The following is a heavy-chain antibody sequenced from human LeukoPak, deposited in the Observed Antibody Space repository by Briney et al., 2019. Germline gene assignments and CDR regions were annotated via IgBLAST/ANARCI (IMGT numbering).Heavy chain of an antibody. CDR3: ARTNYYFDN. V-gene: IGHV3-74*01. CDR2: ISGDGSNT. D-gene: IGHD1-1*01. CDR1: GFTFSSYW. Sequence: GGSLRLSCAASGFTFSSYWMHWVRQAPGKGLVWVSRISGDGSNTHYADSVKGRFTISRDNAENTLYLQMNSLRAEDTALYYCARTNYYFDNWGRGSLVTVSS. J-gene: IGHJ4*02.